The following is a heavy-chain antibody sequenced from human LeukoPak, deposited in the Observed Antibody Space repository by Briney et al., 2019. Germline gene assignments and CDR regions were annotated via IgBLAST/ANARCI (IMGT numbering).Heavy chain of an antibody. CDR1: GYPFSSYG. D-gene: IGHD3-10*01. V-gene: IGHV1-18*01. Sequence: GASVKVSCKASGYPFSSYGISWVRQAPGQRLEWMGWISAYNGNTNYAQKFQGRVTVITDTSTSTAYMELKSLRSDDTAVYYCARDGFFGSGIVGAFDIWGQGTMVTVSS. CDR3: ARDGFFGSGIVGAFDI. J-gene: IGHJ3*02. CDR2: ISAYNGNT.